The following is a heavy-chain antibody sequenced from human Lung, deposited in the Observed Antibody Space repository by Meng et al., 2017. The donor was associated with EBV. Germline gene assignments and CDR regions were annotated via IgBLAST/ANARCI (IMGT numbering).Heavy chain of an antibody. CDR3: AREVPMIVMNWLDP. V-gene: IGHV4-39*07. CDR1: GGSLSSGGYY. CDR2: INHSGST. J-gene: IGHJ5*02. D-gene: IGHD3-22*01. Sequence: CLVKPPETLSLSCTVSGGSLSSGGYYCSWTRQPPGKGLEWIGEINHSGSTNYNPSRKSRVTISVDTSKNQFSLKLSSVVAADTAVYYCAREVPMIVMNWLDPWGQGTLVTVSS.